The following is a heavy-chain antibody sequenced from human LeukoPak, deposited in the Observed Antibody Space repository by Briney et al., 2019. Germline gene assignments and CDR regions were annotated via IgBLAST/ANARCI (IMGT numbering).Heavy chain of an antibody. CDR1: GGSFSGYY. CDR2: INHSGST. J-gene: IGHJ6*03. D-gene: IGHD3-10*01. V-gene: IGHV4-34*01. CDR3: ARTGGSFYFYYYMDV. Sequence: SETLSLTCAVYGGSFSGYYWSWISQPPGKGLEWIGEINHSGSTNYNPSLKSRVTISVDTSKNQFSLKLSSVTAADTAVYFCARTGGSFYFYYYMDVWGKGTSVTVSS.